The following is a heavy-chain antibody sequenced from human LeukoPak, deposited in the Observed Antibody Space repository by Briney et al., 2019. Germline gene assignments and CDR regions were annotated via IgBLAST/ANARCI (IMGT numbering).Heavy chain of an antibody. V-gene: IGHV1-18*04. D-gene: IGHD5-18*01. Sequence: GESLKISCKGSGYSFTSYWIGWVRQAAGQGPEWMGWISAYNGNTNYVQKFQGRVTMTTDTSTSTAYMELRSLTSDDTAVYYCARDLGLDTTMIFFDYWGQGTLVTVSS. CDR3: ARDLGLDTTMIFFDY. J-gene: IGHJ4*02. CDR1: GYSFTSYW. CDR2: ISAYNGNT.